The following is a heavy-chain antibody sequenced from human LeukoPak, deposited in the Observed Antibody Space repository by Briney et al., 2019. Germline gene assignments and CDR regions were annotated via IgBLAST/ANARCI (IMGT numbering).Heavy chain of an antibody. D-gene: IGHD1-26*01. V-gene: IGHV4-59*01. CDR2: IYYSGST. Sequence: SETLSLTCTVSGVSISSYYWSWIRQPPGKGLEWIGYIYYSGSTNYNPSLKSRVTISVDTSKNQFSLKLSSVTAADTAVYYCARLVGAPDAFDTWGQGTMVTVSS. J-gene: IGHJ3*02. CDR1: GVSISSYY. CDR3: ARLVGAPDAFDT.